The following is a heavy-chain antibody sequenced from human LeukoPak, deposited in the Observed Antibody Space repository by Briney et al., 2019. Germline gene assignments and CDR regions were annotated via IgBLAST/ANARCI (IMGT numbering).Heavy chain of an antibody. J-gene: IGHJ3*02. CDR1: GFTFSNYA. D-gene: IGHD4-17*01. Sequence: GGSLRLSWAASGFTFSNYAMIWVRQAPGRGLEWVSAIRSGGGGTLYADSVEGRFTISRDNSKNTLFLQMNNMRAEDTAVYYCARDPNGDYVGAFEMWGPGTKVTVS. CDR3: ARDPNGDYVGAFEM. V-gene: IGHV3-23*01. CDR2: IRSGGGGT.